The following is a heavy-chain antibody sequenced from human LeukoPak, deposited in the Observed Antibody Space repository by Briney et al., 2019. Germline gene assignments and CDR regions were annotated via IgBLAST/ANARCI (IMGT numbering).Heavy chain of an antibody. CDR3: ARFVGQLVARGPLDY. CDR1: GFTFSSYG. V-gene: IGHV3-33*01. Sequence: GRSLRLSCAAFGFTFSSYGMHWVRQAPGKGLEWVAVIWYDGSNKYFADSVKGRFTISRDNSKNTLYLQMNSLRAEDTAVYYCARFVGQLVARGPLDYWGQGTLVTVSS. CDR2: IWYDGSNK. D-gene: IGHD6-6*01. J-gene: IGHJ4*02.